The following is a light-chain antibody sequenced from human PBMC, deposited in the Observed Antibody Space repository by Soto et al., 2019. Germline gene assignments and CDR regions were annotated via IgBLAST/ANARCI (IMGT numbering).Light chain of an antibody. Sequence: DIQMTQSPSSLSASVGDRFTITCHASQDIRNFLNWYQQKPGKAPKLPIYKASNLESGVPSRFTGSASGTEFTLTISSLQPDDFATYYCQQYNSVSLLTFGGGTKVDIK. V-gene: IGKV1-5*03. J-gene: IGKJ4*01. CDR1: QDIRNF. CDR3: QQYNSVSLLT. CDR2: KAS.